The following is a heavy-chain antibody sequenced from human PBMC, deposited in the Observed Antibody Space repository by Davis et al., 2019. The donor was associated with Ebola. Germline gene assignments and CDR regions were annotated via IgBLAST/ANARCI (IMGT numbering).Heavy chain of an antibody. Sequence: ASVKVSCKASGYTFKNYAISWVRQAPGQGLEWMGRINPNSGGTNYAQKFQGRVTMTRDTSISTAYMELSRLRSDDTAVYFCARTSIVGTTTTASDIWGQGTRVNVSS. CDR3: ARTSIVGTTTTASDI. V-gene: IGHV1-2*06. CDR1: GYTFKNYA. D-gene: IGHD1-26*01. CDR2: INPNSGGT. J-gene: IGHJ3*02.